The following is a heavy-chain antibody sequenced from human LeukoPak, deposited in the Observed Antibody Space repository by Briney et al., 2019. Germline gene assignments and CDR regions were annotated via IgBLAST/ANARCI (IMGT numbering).Heavy chain of an antibody. CDR2: IYHSGST. Sequence: PSGTLSLTCAVSGGSISSSNWWSWVRQPPGKGLEWIGEIYHSGSTNYNPSLKSRVTMSIDPSRNQFSLKLTFVTAADTAVYYCAREDPDVGFDPWGQGTLVTVSS. CDR1: GGSISSSNW. CDR3: AREDPDVGFDP. V-gene: IGHV4-4*02. J-gene: IGHJ5*02.